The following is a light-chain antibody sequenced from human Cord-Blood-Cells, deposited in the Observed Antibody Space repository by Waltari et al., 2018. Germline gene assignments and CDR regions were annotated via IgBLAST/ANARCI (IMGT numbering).Light chain of an antibody. CDR2: EGS. CDR1: SSDVGSYNL. J-gene: IGLJ3*02. CDR3: CSYAGSSTWV. V-gene: IGLV2-23*01. Sequence: QSALTQPASVSGSPGQSITISCTGTSSDVGSYNLVPWYQQHPGKAPKLMIYEGSKRPSGVSNRFSGSKSGNTASLTISGLQAEDEADYYCCSYAGSSTWVFSGGTKLTVL.